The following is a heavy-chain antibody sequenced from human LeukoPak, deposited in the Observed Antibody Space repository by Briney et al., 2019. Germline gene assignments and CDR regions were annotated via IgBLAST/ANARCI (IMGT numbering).Heavy chain of an antibody. J-gene: IGHJ3*02. Sequence: SETLSLTCTVSGGSISSSSYYWGWIRQPPGKGLEWIGYIYYSGSTNYNPSLKSRVTISVDTSKNQFSLKLSSVTAADTAVYYCARGVAAGPGSAFDIWGQGTMVTVSS. CDR2: IYYSGST. D-gene: IGHD6-13*01. CDR3: ARGVAAGPGSAFDI. V-gene: IGHV4-61*05. CDR1: GGSISSSSYY.